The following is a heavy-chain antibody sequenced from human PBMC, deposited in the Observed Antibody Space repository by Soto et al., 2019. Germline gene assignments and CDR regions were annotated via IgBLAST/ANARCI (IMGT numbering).Heavy chain of an antibody. CDR3: ARGRDYYDSSGYYYPKIFDY. V-gene: IGHV3-30-3*01. CDR1: GFTFSSYA. D-gene: IGHD3-22*01. J-gene: IGHJ4*02. CDR2: ISYDGSNK. Sequence: QVQLVESGGGVVQPGRSLRLSCAASGFTFSSYAMHWVRQAPGKGLEWVAVISYDGSNKYYADSVKGRFTISRDNSKNTLYLQMNSLRAEDTAVYYCARGRDYYDSSGYYYPKIFDYWGQGTLVTVSS.